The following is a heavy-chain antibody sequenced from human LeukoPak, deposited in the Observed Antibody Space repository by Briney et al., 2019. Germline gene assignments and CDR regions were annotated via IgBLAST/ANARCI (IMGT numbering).Heavy chain of an antibody. D-gene: IGHD2-15*01. J-gene: IGHJ2*01. Sequence: SQTLSLTCTVSGGSISSGDYYWSWIRQPPGKGLEWIGYIYYSGSTNYNPSLKSRVTISVDTSKNQFSLKLSSVTAADTAVYYCARDGLYCSGGSCYRYWYFDLWGRGTLVTVSS. CDR3: ARDGLYCSGGSCYRYWYFDL. V-gene: IGHV4-30-4*01. CDR2: IYYSGST. CDR1: GGSISSGDYY.